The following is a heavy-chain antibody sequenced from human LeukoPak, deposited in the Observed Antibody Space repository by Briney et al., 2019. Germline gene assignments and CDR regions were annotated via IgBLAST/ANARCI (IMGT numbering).Heavy chain of an antibody. V-gene: IGHV4-34*01. CDR1: GGSFSGYY. Sequence: SETLSLTCAVYGGSFSGYYWSWIRQPPGKGLEWIGEINHSGSTNYNPSLKSRVTISVDTSKNQFSLKLSSVTAADTAVYYCARDRRHHYYSYVMDVWGQGTTVTVSS. CDR2: INHSGST. CDR3: ARDRRHHYYSYVMDV. J-gene: IGHJ6*02.